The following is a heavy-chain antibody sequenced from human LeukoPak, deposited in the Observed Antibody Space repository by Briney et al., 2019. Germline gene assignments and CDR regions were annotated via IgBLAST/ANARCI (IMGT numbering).Heavy chain of an antibody. Sequence: SETLSLTCTVSGGSISSGSYYWSWIRQPPGKGLEWIGYIYYSGSTNYNPSLKSRVTISVDTSKNQFSLKLSSVTAADTAVYYCARSPDYGDYFDYWGQGTLVTVSS. CDR2: IYYSGST. D-gene: IGHD4-17*01. V-gene: IGHV4-61*01. J-gene: IGHJ4*02. CDR3: ARSPDYGDYFDY. CDR1: GGSISSGSYY.